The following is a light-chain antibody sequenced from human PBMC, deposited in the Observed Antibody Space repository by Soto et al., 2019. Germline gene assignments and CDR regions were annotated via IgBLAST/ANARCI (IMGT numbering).Light chain of an antibody. V-gene: IGLV1-40*01. CDR3: QSYDSSLSAVV. CDR1: SSNIGAGYD. J-gene: IGLJ2*01. Sequence: QSVLTQSPSVSGAPGQRVTISCTGSSSNIGAGYDVHWYQQLPGTAPKLLIYGNSNRPSGVPDRFSGSKSGTSASLAITGLQAEDEADYYCQSYDSSLSAVVFGGGTKLT. CDR2: GNS.